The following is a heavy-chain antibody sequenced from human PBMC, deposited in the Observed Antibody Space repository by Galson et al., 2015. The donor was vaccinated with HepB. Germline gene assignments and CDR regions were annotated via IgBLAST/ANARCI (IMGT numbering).Heavy chain of an antibody. V-gene: IGHV1-3*01. CDR3: ANSIRNYFDY. D-gene: IGHD2-15*01. CDR2: INAGNGNT. CDR1: GYNFITSA. Sequence: SVKVSCKASGYNFITSAMQWARQAPGQRLEWMGWINAGNGNTRYSQKSQGRVTITRDTSASTVYLELSSLRSEDTAAYYCANSIRNYFDYWGQGTLVTVSS. J-gene: IGHJ4*02.